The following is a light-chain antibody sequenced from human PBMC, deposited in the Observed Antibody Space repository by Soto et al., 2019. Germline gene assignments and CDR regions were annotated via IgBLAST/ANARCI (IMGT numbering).Light chain of an antibody. CDR2: QTS. V-gene: IGKV3-11*01. CDR1: QYINTR. Sequence: EIVLTQPPATLSSFPGDRLTLSCRASQYINTRLAWYQHRPGQXPRXXIYQTSIRAAGIPARFSGSGSGADLTITISTLEPEDFEVYYCQQRSSWPITFGQGTRLEIK. CDR3: QQRSSWPIT. J-gene: IGKJ5*01.